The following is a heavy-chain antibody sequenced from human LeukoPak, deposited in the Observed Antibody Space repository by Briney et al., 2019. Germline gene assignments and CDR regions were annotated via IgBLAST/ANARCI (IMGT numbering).Heavy chain of an antibody. Sequence: ASVKVSCKASGYTFTGYYLHWVRQAPGQGREWMGWINPNSGDTNYAQKFQGRVTVTRDTSINTAYMGLSRLRYDDTAVYYCAREGDYESDWFDPWGQGTLVTVSS. D-gene: IGHD4-17*01. V-gene: IGHV1-2*02. CDR1: GYTFTGYY. J-gene: IGHJ5*02. CDR3: AREGDYESDWFDP. CDR2: INPNSGDT.